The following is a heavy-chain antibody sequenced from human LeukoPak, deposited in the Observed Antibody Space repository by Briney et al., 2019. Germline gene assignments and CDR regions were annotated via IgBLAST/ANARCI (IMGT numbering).Heavy chain of an antibody. V-gene: IGHV1-18*01. D-gene: IGHD3-22*01. J-gene: IGHJ3*02. CDR3: AREMADYYENSGYPHAFDI. CDR2: ISAYNGNT. CDR1: GYTFTSYG. Sequence: ASVKVSCKASGYTFTSYGITWVRQAPGQGLEWMGWISAYNGNTNYAQKLQGRVTMTTDTSTSTAYMELRSLRSDDTAVYYCAREMADYYENSGYPHAFDIWGQGTMVTVSS.